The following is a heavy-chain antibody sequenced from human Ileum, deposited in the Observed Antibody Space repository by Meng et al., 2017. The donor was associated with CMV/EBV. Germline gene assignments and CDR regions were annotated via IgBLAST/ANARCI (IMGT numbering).Heavy chain of an antibody. V-gene: IGHV2-5*02. Sequence: TSKDSGPPLVNPTPTPRSTLTFSGFSLATSGVGLGWIRPPPGKALEWVALIYWDDDKRYSPSLKSRLIITKDTSKNQVVLTLTNVDPVDTATYYCAHRRGTRNFDYWGQGTLVTVSS. CDR1: GFSLATSGVG. CDR3: AHRRGTRNFDY. J-gene: IGHJ4*02. CDR2: IYWDDDK.